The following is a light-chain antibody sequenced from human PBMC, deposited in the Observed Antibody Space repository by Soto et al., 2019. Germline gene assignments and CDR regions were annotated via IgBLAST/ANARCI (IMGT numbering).Light chain of an antibody. CDR3: QQYNNWWT. Sequence: EIVMTQSPATLSVSPGERATLSCRASQSVSSNLAWYQQKPGQAPRLLVYGASTRPTGISARFSGSGSGTEFTLTISSLQSEDFGVYYCQQYNNWWTFGQGTKVDI. J-gene: IGKJ1*01. V-gene: IGKV3-15*01. CDR1: QSVSSN. CDR2: GAS.